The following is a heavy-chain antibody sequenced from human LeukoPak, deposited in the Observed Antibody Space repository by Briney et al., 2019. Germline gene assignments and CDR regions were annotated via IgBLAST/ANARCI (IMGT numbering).Heavy chain of an antibody. V-gene: IGHV3-15*01. J-gene: IGHJ4*02. CDR3: TTDHYCSSTSCYDWGFDY. D-gene: IGHD2-2*01. CDR2: IKSKTDGGTT. CDR1: GFTFSNAW. Sequence: GGSLRLSCAASGFTFSNAWMSWLRQAPGEGLEWLGRIKSKTDGGTTDYAAPVKGRFTVSRDDSKNTLYLQMNSLKTEDTAVYYCTTDHYCSSTSCYDWGFDYWGQGTLVTVSS.